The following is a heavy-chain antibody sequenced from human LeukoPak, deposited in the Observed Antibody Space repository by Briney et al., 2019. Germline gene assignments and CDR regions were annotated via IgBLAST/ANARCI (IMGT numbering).Heavy chain of an antibody. V-gene: IGHV4-59*08. J-gene: IGHJ3*02. CDR1: GGSISSYY. CDR2: IHYSGNS. D-gene: IGHD7-27*01. CDR3: ARHRNWANDGFDI. Sequence: SETLSLTCTVSGGSISSYYWSWIRQPPGKGLEWIGYIHYSGNSNYNPSLKSRVSISVDTSKNQFSLKLSSVTAADTAVYYYARHRNWANDGFDIWGQGTMVTVSS.